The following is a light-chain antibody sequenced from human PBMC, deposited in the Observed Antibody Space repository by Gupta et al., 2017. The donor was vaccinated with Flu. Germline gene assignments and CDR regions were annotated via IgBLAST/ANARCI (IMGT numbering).Light chain of an antibody. V-gene: IGKV1-9*01. Sequence: DIQLTQSPSFLSASVGDRVTITCRASQAINNKLAWCQQKPGKAPRLLIYAASIVHGGVPSRFSGSGSGTXFILTIXNRQPEEFATYYCQYLNSSLYTFGXGTTLEIK. CDR1: QAINNK. CDR2: AAS. CDR3: QYLNSSLYT. J-gene: IGKJ2*01.